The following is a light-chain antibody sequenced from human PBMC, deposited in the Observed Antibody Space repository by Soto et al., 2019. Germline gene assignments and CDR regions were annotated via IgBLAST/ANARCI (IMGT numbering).Light chain of an antibody. V-gene: IGKV3-11*01. Sequence: EIVLTQSPATLSLSPGVRATLSCRASQSVSSFLAWYQHKPGQAPRLLIYDASKRATDIPARFSGSGSGTDFTLTISSLEPEDCAVYYCQERSIWYTFGQGTKLEI. CDR3: QERSIWYT. CDR1: QSVSSF. CDR2: DAS. J-gene: IGKJ2*01.